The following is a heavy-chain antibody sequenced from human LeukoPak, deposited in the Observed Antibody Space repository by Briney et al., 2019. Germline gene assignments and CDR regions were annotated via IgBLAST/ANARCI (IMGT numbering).Heavy chain of an antibody. CDR3: ARGSFYYGSGTYAFDI. Sequence: ASVKVSCKASGYTFTSYDINSVRQATGQGLEWRGWMNPNSGNTGYAQKFQCRVTITRNTSISTAYMELRSLRSEDTAVYYCARGSFYYGSGTYAFDIWGQGTMVTVSS. V-gene: IGHV1-8*03. CDR2: MNPNSGNT. CDR1: GYTFTSYD. J-gene: IGHJ3*02. D-gene: IGHD3-10*01.